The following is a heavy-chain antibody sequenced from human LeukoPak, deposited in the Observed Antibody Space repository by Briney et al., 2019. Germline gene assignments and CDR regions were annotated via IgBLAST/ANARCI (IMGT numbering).Heavy chain of an antibody. CDR2: IASDGSST. J-gene: IGHJ4*02. Sequence: GSLRLSCAASGSTFSSYWMNWVRQAPGKGLVWVSRIASDGSSTTYADSVKGRFSISRDNAKNTLYLQMNSLRDEDTAVYYCARGRPHGNDYWGQGTLVTVSS. V-gene: IGHV3-74*01. CDR3: ARGRPHGNDY. D-gene: IGHD4-23*01. CDR1: GSTFSSYW.